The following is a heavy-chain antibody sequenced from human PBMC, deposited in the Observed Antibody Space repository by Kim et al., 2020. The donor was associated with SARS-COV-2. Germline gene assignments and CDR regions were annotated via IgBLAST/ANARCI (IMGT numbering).Heavy chain of an antibody. Sequence: GGSLRLSCATSGFTFSSYGMHWVRQAPGKVLEWVAIIWFDGSNKYYADSVKGRFTISRDNSKSTLFLQMNSLRAEDTAVYYCARDFYCSSSSCTYYFDYWGQGALVAVSS. J-gene: IGHJ4*02. CDR1: GFTFSSYG. D-gene: IGHD2-2*01. CDR2: IWFDGSNK. CDR3: ARDFYCSSSSCTYYFDY. V-gene: IGHV3-33*01.